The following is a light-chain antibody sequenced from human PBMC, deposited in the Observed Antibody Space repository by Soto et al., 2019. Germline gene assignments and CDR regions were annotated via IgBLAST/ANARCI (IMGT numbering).Light chain of an antibody. CDR3: QVWDSGSDHLV. V-gene: IGLV3-21*02. CDR1: NIGSKT. CDR2: ADR. J-gene: IGLJ2*01. Sequence: SYELTQPPSVSVAPGQTATITCGGDNIGSKTVHWYRQKPGQAPVLVVHADRDRLSGIPERFSGSNSGNTATLTICRVEAGDEADYYCQVWDSGSDHLVFGGGTKVTVL.